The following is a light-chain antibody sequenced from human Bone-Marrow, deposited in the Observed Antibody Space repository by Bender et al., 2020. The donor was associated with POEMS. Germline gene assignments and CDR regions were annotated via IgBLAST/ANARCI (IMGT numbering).Light chain of an antibody. CDR1: SGHSSYA. J-gene: IGLJ3*02. Sequence: QPALTQSSSASASLGSSVKLTCTLSSGHSSYAIAWHQQQPEEGPRYLMRLNSDGSHNKGDGIPDRFSGSSSGAERYLTISSLQSEDEADYYCQTWGAGIRVFGGGTKLTVL. CDR3: QTWGAGIRV. CDR2: LNSDGSH. V-gene: IGLV4-69*01.